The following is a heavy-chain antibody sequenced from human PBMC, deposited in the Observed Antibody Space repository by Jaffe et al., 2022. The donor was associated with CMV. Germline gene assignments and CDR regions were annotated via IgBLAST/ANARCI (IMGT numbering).Heavy chain of an antibody. J-gene: IGHJ4*02. Sequence: EVQLVESGGGLVKPGRSLRLSCTASGFTFGDYAMSWFRQAPGKGLEWVGFIRSKAYGGTTEYAASVKGRFTISRDDSKSIAYLQMNSLKTEDTAVYYCTRGGMVYIIYYDSPDYWGQGTLVTVSS. V-gene: IGHV3-49*05. CDR2: IRSKAYGGTT. CDR1: GFTFGDYA. CDR3: TRGGMVYIIYYDSPDY. D-gene: IGHD2-8*01.